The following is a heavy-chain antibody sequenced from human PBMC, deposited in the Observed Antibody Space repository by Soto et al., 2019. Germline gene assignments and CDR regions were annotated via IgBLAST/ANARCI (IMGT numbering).Heavy chain of an antibody. D-gene: IGHD3-22*01. CDR3: ARFLSVRDISGFSVSSYYGMDV. V-gene: IGHV3-23*01. J-gene: IGHJ6*02. Sequence: GGSLRLSCAASGFTFSSYAMSWVRQAPGKGLEWVSAISGSGGSTYYADSVKGRFTISRDNSKNTLYLQMTNMDPVDTATYYCARFLSVRDISGFSVSSYYGMDVWGQGTTVTVSS. CDR1: GFTFSSYA. CDR2: ISGSGGST.